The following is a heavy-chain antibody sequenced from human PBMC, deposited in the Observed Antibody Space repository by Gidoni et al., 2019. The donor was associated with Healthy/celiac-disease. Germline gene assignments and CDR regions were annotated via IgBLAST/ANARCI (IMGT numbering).Heavy chain of an antibody. CDR3: ARDYPYLAAAGSFDY. CDR1: GFTFRSYS. J-gene: IGHJ4*02. CDR2: ISSSSSYI. D-gene: IGHD6-13*01. Sequence: EVQLVESGGGLVKPGGSLSLSWAASGFTFRSYSMNWVRQAPGKGLEWVSSISSSSSYIYYADSVKGRFTISRDNAKNSLYLQMNSLRAEDTAVYYCARDYPYLAAAGSFDYWGQGTLVTVSS. V-gene: IGHV3-21*01.